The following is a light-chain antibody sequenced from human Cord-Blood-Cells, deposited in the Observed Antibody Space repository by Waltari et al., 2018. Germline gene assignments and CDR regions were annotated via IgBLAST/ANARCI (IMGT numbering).Light chain of an antibody. Sequence: QSVLTQPPSASGTPGQRVTNSCSGSSSNIGSNTVNWYQQLPGTAPKLLIYSNTQRPSGVPDRFSGSESGTSASLAISGLQSEDEADYYCAAWDDSLNGLVFGGGTKLTVL. V-gene: IGLV1-44*01. CDR2: SNT. CDR3: AAWDDSLNGLV. CDR1: SSNIGSNT. J-gene: IGLJ2*01.